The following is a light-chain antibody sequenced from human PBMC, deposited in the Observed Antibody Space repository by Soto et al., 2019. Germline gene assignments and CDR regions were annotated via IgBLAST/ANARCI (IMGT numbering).Light chain of an antibody. V-gene: IGKV3-20*01. CDR2: DAS. CDR3: QQYGSAPRT. CDR1: QSVSGDS. J-gene: IGKJ1*01. Sequence: EIVLTQSPGTLSLSPGERAILSCRASQSVSGDSLAWYRQKPGQAPRLLVYDASSRATGIPDRFSGSGSGTDFTLTISRLEPEDFAVYYCQQYGSAPRTFGQGTKVEIK.